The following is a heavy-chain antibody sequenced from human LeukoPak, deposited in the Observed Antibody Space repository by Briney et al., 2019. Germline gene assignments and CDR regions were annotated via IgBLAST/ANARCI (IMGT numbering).Heavy chain of an antibody. J-gene: IGHJ5*02. CDR1: GGTFSSYA. Sequence: SVKVSCKASGGTFSSYAISWVRQAPGQGLEWMGRIIPILGIANYAQKFQGRVTITADKSTSTAYMELSSLRSEDTAVYYCARNHYYDSSGYYKNWFDPWGQGTLVTVSS. V-gene: IGHV1-69*04. D-gene: IGHD3-22*01. CDR2: IIPILGIA. CDR3: ARNHYYDSSGYYKNWFDP.